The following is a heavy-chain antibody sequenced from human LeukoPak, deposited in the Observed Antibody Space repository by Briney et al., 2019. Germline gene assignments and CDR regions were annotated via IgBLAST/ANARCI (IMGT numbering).Heavy chain of an antibody. CDR2: FWAQGRSD. V-gene: IGHV3-33*01. CDR1: GFTLTKDG. D-gene: IGHD3-10*01. CDR3: SRDDDTRSHYSLFQY. J-gene: IGHJ4*02. Sequence: PGGSLRLSCAASGFTLTKDGMHWVRQAPGKGLEGVAVFWAQGRSDYYSDSVKGRFRSSRDTSRSTVNLQMNSLRAEDTAVYYCSRDDDTRSHYSLFQYWGQGTRVTVSS.